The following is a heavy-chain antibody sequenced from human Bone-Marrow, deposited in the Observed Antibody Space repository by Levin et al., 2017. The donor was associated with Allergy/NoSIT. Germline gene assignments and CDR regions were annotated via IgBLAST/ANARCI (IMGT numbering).Heavy chain of an antibody. V-gene: IGHV3-74*01. J-gene: IGHJ5*02. CDR3: ARDRPHSWFDP. CDR1: GFTFSSYW. D-gene: IGHD1-14*01. CDR2: VNNDGSTT. Sequence: PGGSLRLSCAASGFTFSSYWMHWVRQAPGKGLVWVSYVNNDGSTTDYADSVKGRFTISRDNAKNTLYLQMNSLTAEDTAVYYCARDRPHSWFDPWGQGTLVTVSA.